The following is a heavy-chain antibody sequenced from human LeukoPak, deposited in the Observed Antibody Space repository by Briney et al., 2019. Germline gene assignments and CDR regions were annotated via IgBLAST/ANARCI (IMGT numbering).Heavy chain of an antibody. V-gene: IGHV1-2*02. D-gene: IGHD6-13*01. CDR2: INPNSGGT. Sequence: ASVKVSCKASGYTFTGYYMHWVQQAPGQGLEWMGWINPNSGGTNYAQKFQGRVTMTRDTSISTAYMELSRLRSDDTAVYYCARDRSEGAAAGIDYWGQGTLVTVSS. J-gene: IGHJ4*02. CDR1: GYTFTGYY. CDR3: ARDRSEGAAAGIDY.